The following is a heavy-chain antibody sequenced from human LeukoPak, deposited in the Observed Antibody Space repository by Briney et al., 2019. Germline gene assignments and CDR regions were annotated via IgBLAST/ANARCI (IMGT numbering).Heavy chain of an antibody. D-gene: IGHD3-22*01. CDR3: ARDLSGYEARGFYFDY. V-gene: IGHV3-11*04. CDR2: ISSSSSPI. J-gene: IGHJ4*02. Sequence: GGSLRLSCAASGFTFSDYYMSWIRQAPGKGLEWVSYISSSSSPIYYTDSVKGRFTISRDNAKNSLYLQMNSLRAEDTAVYYCARDLSGYEARGFYFDYWGQGALVTVFS. CDR1: GFTFSDYY.